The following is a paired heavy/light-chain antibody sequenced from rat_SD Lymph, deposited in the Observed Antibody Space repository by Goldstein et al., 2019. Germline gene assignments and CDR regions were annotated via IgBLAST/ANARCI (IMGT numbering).Heavy chain of an antibody. D-gene: IGHD1-4*01. CDR3: ARGLRGYPGWFAY. CDR2: IYAGDGGT. V-gene: IGHV1-29*01. CDR1: GFTFSTSY. Sequence: QVKLLQSGAELVKPGASVKLSCKTSGFTFSTSYMSWLKQVPGPSIEWIGWIYAGDGGTNYNQKFKGKATLTVDKSSSTAYMDLSSLTSEDAAVYFCARGLRGYPGWFAYWGQGTLVTVSS. J-gene: IGHJ3*01.
Light chain of an antibody. Sequence: DIQMTQSPASLSASLGETISIECRASEDIYSNLAWYQQKSGKSPQLLIYAANRLQDGVPSRFSGSGSGTQYSLKISGMQPEDEGDYFCLQGSKFPYTFGAGTKLELK. J-gene: IGKJ2-3*01. CDR2: AAN. CDR3: LQGSKFPYT. CDR1: EDIYSN. V-gene: IGKV12S38*01.